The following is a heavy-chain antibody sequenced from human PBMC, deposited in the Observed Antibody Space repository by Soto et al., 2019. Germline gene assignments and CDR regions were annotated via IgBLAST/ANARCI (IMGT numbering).Heavy chain of an antibody. CDR1: GGTFSSYR. J-gene: IGHJ4*02. Sequence: QVQLVQSGAEMRRPGSSVKVSCKASGGTFSSYRINWVRQAPGQGLEWVGGIVPIYRTADYAQKFQGRVTITADESARTAYMELRGLKSQDTAVYYCAGDSGAKLSSSWGQGTLVTVSS. V-gene: IGHV1-69*01. D-gene: IGHD6-13*01. CDR3: AGDSGAKLSSS. CDR2: IVPIYRTA.